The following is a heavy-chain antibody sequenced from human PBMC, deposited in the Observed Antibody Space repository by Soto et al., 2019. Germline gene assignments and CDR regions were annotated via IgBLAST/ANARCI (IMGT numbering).Heavy chain of an antibody. V-gene: IGHV3-74*01. D-gene: IGHD2-2*01. CDR3: ARFPMPRGFDY. Sequence: PGGSLRLSCAASGFTFINYGMRWVRQAPGKGLVWVSGITSDGRSTCYADSVKGRFTISRDNAKNTLYLQMNSLRAEDTAVYYCARFPMPRGFDYWGQGTLVTVSS. CDR1: GFTFINYG. J-gene: IGHJ4*02. CDR2: ITSDGRST.